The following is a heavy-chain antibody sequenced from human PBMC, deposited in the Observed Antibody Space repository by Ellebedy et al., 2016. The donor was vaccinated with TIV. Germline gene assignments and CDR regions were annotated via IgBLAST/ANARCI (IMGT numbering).Heavy chain of an antibody. V-gene: IGHV3-7*01. J-gene: IGHJ6*02. CDR2: INEDGREK. CDR3: AKGHFEMDV. D-gene: IGHD3-3*02. CDR1: GFSFSTYW. Sequence: GGSLRLSXAASGFSFSTYWMSWVRQAPGGGLEWVAHINEDGREKYYVESVKGRFTISRDNTMNSLYLHMNSLTAEETALYYCAKGHFEMDVWGQGTTVTVSS.